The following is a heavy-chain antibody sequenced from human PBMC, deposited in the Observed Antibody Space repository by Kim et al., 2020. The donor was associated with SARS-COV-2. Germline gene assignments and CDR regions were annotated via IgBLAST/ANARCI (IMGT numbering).Heavy chain of an antibody. J-gene: IGHJ4*02. V-gene: IGHV6-1*01. Sequence: VSVKSRITINPDTSKNQFSLQLNSVTPEDTAVYYCAREDRVSSGWYEIDYWGQGTLVTVSS. CDR3: AREDRVSSGWYEIDY. D-gene: IGHD6-19*01.